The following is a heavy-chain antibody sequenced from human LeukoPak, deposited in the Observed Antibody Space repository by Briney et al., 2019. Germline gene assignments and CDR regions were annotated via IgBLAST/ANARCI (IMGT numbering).Heavy chain of an antibody. CDR3: VRDGGEDITTSSDY. CDR1: GFTVSTNY. CDR2: IYSGGST. V-gene: IGHV3-66*01. D-gene: IGHD3-22*01. Sequence: PGGSLRLSCAASGFTVSTNYMSWVRQAPGKGLEWVSVIYSGGSTYYPDSVKGRFTISRDNSKNTLYLHMNNLRAEDTAVYFCVRDGGEDITTSSDYWGQGTLVTASS. J-gene: IGHJ4*02.